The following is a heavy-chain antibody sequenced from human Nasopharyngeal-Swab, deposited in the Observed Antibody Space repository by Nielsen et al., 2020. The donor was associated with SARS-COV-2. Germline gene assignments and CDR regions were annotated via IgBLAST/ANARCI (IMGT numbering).Heavy chain of an antibody. V-gene: IGHV1-69*06. CDR2: IIPIFGTA. J-gene: IGHJ6*02. D-gene: IGHD1-26*01. CDR1: GGTFSSYA. CDR3: ARDLGGSYQYYYYGMDV. Sequence: SVKVSCKASGGTFSSYAISWVRQAPGQGLEWMGGIIPIFGTANYAQKFQGRVTITADKSTSTAYMELSSLRPEDTAVYYCARDLGGSYQYYYYGMDVWGQGTTVTVSS.